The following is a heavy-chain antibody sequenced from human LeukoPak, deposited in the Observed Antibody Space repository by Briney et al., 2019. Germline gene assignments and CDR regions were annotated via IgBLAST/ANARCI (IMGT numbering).Heavy chain of an antibody. D-gene: IGHD3-22*01. J-gene: IGHJ3*02. CDR2: INPNSGGT. CDR3: ARDQALIVGEVAFDI. V-gene: IGHV1-2*02. Sequence: ASVKVSCKASGYTFTGYYMHWVRQAPGQGLEWTGWINPNSGGTNYAQKFQGRVTMTRDTSISTAYMELSRLRSDDTAVYYCARDQALIVGEVAFDIWGQGTMVTVSS. CDR1: GYTFTGYY.